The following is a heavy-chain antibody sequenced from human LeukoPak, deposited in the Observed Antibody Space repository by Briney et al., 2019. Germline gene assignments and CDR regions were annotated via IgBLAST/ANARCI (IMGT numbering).Heavy chain of an antibody. CDR2: IHYTGGT. D-gene: IGHD2-2*01. J-gene: IGHJ6*03. Sequence: PSETLSLTCAVYGGSISGYYWSWIRQPPGKGLEWVGEIHYTGGTSYNPSLKSRATISIDTSRNQLSLKLSSVTAADRAVYYCARQLAAPAAVIYPFDNYYYMDVWGKGTTVTVSS. CDR1: GGSISGYY. CDR3: ARQLAAPAAVIYPFDNYYYMDV. V-gene: IGHV4-34*01.